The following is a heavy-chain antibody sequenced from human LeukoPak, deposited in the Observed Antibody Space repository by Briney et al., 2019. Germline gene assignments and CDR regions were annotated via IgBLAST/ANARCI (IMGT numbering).Heavy chain of an antibody. Sequence: SETLSLTCTVSGGSISNYYWNWIRQPAGKGLEWIGRIYASGTINYNPSLKSRVTMSLDTSKSQFSLILSSVTAADMAVYYCARDNRYCSSGTCYSGQDYWGQGTLVTVSS. CDR2: IYASGTI. CDR1: GGSISNYY. J-gene: IGHJ4*02. CDR3: ARDNRYCSSGTCYSGQDY. D-gene: IGHD2-15*01. V-gene: IGHV4-4*07.